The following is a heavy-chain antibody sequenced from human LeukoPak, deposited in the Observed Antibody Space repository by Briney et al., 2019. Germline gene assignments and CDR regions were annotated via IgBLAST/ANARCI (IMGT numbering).Heavy chain of an antibody. Sequence: KPSETLSLTCTVSGGSISSSSYYWGWIRQPPGKGLEWIGSIYYSGSTYYNPSLKSRVTISVDTSKNQFSLKLSSVTAADTAVYYCASNYYGSGSLDYWGQGNLVTVSS. CDR2: IYYSGST. CDR1: GGSISSSSYY. CDR3: ASNYYGSGSLDY. V-gene: IGHV4-39*01. J-gene: IGHJ4*02. D-gene: IGHD3-10*01.